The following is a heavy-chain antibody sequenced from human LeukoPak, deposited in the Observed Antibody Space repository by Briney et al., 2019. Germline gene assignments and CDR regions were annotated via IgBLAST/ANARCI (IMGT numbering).Heavy chain of an antibody. V-gene: IGHV1-69*13. Sequence: SVEVSCKASGGTFSSYAISWVRQAPGQGLEWMGGIIPIFGTANYAQKFQGRVTITADESTSTAYMELSSLRSEDTAVYYCARGPRPVVPAASSYYFDYWGQGTLVTVSS. CDR1: GGTFSSYA. J-gene: IGHJ4*02. D-gene: IGHD2-2*01. CDR2: IIPIFGTA. CDR3: ARGPRPVVPAASSYYFDY.